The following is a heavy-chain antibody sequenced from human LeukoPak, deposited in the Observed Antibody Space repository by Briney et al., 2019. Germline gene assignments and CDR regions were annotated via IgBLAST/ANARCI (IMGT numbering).Heavy chain of an antibody. D-gene: IGHD3-10*01. CDR2: IYSGGST. V-gene: IGHV3-53*04. CDR1: GFTFDDYG. CDR3: ASSLLLWFGELSGEYYYYYYGMDV. J-gene: IGHJ6*02. Sequence: GGSLRLSCAASGFTFDDYGMSWVRQAPGKGLEWVSVIYSGGSTYYADSVKGRFTISRHNSKNTLYLQMNSLRAEDTAVYYCASSLLLWFGELSGEYYYYYYGMDVWGQGTTVTVSS.